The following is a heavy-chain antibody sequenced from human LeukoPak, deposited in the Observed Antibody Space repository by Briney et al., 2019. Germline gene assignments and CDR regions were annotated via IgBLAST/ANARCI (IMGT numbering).Heavy chain of an antibody. CDR1: GGSISSYY. D-gene: IGHD6-13*01. J-gene: IGHJ4*02. CDR3: ARDVVAAAGTWDY. CDR2: IYYSGST. V-gene: IGHV4-39*07. Sequence: SETLSLTCTVSGGSISSYYWSWIRQPPGKGLEWIGSIYYSGSTYYNPSLRSRVTISVDTSKNQFSLKVSSVTAADTAVYYCARDVVAAAGTWDYWGQGTLVTVSS.